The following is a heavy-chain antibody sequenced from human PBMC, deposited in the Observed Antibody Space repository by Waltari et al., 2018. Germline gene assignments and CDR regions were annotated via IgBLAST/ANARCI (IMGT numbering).Heavy chain of an antibody. J-gene: IGHJ4*02. CDR3: ARSYYYDSRTFDY. CDR1: GFPFSSYW. CDR2: IKQDGSEN. D-gene: IGHD3-22*01. V-gene: IGHV3-7*01. Sequence: EVQLVESGGGLVQPGGSLRPSCAASGFPFSSYWMRWVRQAPGKGLEWVANIKQDGSENYYVDSVKGRFTISRDNAKNSLYLQMNSLRAEDTAVYYCARSYYYDSRTFDYWGQGTLVTVSS.